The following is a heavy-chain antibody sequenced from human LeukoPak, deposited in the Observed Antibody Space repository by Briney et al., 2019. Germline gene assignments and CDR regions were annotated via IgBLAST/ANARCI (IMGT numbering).Heavy chain of an antibody. Sequence: RAAVKVSCKASGYTFTGYYMHWVRQAPGQGLEWIGWINPNSGGTNYAQKFQGRVTMTRDTSISTAYMELSRLRSDDTAVYYCARDGALLRYFDWLSAAYFDYWGQGTLVTVSS. CDR3: ARDGALLRYFDWLSAAYFDY. J-gene: IGHJ4*02. V-gene: IGHV1-2*02. CDR1: GYTFTGYY. CDR2: INPNSGGT. D-gene: IGHD3-9*01.